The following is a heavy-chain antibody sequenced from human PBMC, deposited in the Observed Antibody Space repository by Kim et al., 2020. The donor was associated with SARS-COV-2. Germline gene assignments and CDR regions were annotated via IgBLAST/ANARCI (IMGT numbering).Heavy chain of an antibody. CDR2: ISWNSGSI. CDR3: AKDPSPLYYYDSSGYSLYGY. J-gene: IGHJ4*02. V-gene: IGHV3-9*01. CDR1: GFTFDDYA. Sequence: GGSLRLSCAASGFTFDDYAMHWVRQAPGKGLEWVSGISWNSGSICYADSVKGRFTISRDNAKNSLYLQMNSLRAEDTALYYCAKDPSPLYYYDSSGYSLYGYWGQGTLVTVSS. D-gene: IGHD3-22*01.